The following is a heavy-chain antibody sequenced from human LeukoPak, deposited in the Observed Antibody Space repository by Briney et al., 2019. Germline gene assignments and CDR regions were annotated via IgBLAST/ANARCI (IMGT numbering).Heavy chain of an antibody. J-gene: IGHJ4*02. CDR1: GYRFSSYW. CDR3: ARHVKEWLADY. CDR2: IQPGDSDT. Sequence: GESLKISCKGSGYRFSSYWIGWVRQMPGQGLEWMGIIQPGDSDTRYSPSFQGQVTISVDKSISTAYLQRSSLKASDTAMYYCARHVKEWLADYWGQGTLVTVSS. D-gene: IGHD6-19*01. V-gene: IGHV5-51*01.